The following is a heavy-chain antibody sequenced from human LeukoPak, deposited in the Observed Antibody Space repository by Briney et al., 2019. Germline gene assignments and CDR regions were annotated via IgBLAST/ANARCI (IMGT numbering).Heavy chain of an antibody. Sequence: SETLSLTCAVSGVSFSGYYWSWIRQPPGKGLEWIGEINHSGSTNYNPSLKSRVTISVDTSKNQFSLKLSSLTAADTAVYYCARESGDGYNTFVYWGEGTLVTVSS. V-gene: IGHV4-34*01. CDR2: INHSGST. CDR1: GVSFSGYY. J-gene: IGHJ4*02. D-gene: IGHD5-24*01. CDR3: ARESGDGYNTFVY.